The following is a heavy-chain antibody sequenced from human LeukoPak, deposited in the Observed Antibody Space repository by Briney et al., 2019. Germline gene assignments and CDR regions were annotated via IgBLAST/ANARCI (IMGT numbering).Heavy chain of an antibody. CDR3: ARDRSAAGTVDY. Sequence: GGSLRLSCAASGFSFSSYSMNWVRQARGKGLEGVSSISSSSTFISNAELVKGRFTISRDNATNSLYLQMNRLTAEDTAVYYCARDRSAAGTVDYWGQGTLVTVSS. CDR2: ISSSSTFI. CDR1: GFSFSSYS. J-gene: IGHJ4*02. D-gene: IGHD6-13*01. V-gene: IGHV3-21*01.